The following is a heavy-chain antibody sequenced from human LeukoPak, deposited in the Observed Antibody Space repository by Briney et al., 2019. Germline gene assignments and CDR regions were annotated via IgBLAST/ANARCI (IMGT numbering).Heavy chain of an antibody. V-gene: IGHV3-23*01. J-gene: IGHJ4*02. CDR1: GFPFSSYA. D-gene: IGHD6-13*01. Sequence: QPGGSLILSCAASGFPFSSYAMSWVRPAPGKGLEWVSAISGSGGSTYYADSVKGRFTISRHNSKNTLYLQMNSRRAEDTAVYYCAKVKQQLVYYWGQGTLVTVSS. CDR3: AKVKQQLVYY. CDR2: ISGSGGST.